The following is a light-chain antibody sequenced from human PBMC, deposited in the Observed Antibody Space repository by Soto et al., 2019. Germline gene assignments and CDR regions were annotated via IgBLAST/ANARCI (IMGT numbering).Light chain of an antibody. CDR2: DAS. J-gene: IGKJ1*01. Sequence: DIQMTQSPSTLSASVGDRVTLTCRASQSISSWLAWYQQKPGKAPKLLIYDASRLESGVPSRFSGSGSGTEFTLTISSLQPDDFATYYCQQYNSYSLTFGQGTKVEIK. V-gene: IGKV1-5*01. CDR1: QSISSW. CDR3: QQYNSYSLT.